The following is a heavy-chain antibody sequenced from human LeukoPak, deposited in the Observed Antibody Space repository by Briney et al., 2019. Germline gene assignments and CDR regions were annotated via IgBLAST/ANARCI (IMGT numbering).Heavy chain of an antibody. CDR2: ISGSGGST. J-gene: IGHJ4*02. V-gene: IGHV3-23*01. Sequence: GGSLRLSCAASGFTFSSYAMSWVRQAPGKGLEWVSAISGSGGSTYYADSVKGRFTISRDNSKNTLYLQMNSLRAEDTAVYYCAKDLWFGELWPSVFDYWGQGTLVTVSS. CDR1: GFTFSSYA. D-gene: IGHD3-10*01. CDR3: AKDLWFGELWPSVFDY.